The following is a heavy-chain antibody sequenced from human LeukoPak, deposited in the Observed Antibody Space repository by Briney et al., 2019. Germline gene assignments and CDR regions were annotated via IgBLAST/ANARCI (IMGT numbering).Heavy chain of an antibody. V-gene: IGHV4-4*07. CDR1: GGSISCSY. CDR3: ARIRDNMGAFDV. D-gene: IGHD2-21*01. CDR2: ISASGST. Sequence: SETLSLTCTVSGGSISCSYWTWIRQPAGRGLEWSGRISASGSTNYNPSLKSRVTMSLDTSKNHFSLNLTSVTAADTAVYSRARIRDNMGAFDVWGQGTMVTVSS. J-gene: IGHJ3*01.